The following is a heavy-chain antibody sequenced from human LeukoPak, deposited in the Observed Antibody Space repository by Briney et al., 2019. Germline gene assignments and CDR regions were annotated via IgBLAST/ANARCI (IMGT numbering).Heavy chain of an antibody. CDR3: ARGRSVPRRAFDI. Sequence: SETLSLTCAVYGGSFSGYYWSWIRQPPGKELEWIGEINHSGSTNYNPSLKSRVTISVDTSKNQFSLKLSSVTAADTAVYYCARGRSVPRRAFDIWGQGTMVTVSS. CDR1: GGSFSGYY. V-gene: IGHV4-34*01. D-gene: IGHD6-6*01. J-gene: IGHJ3*02. CDR2: INHSGST.